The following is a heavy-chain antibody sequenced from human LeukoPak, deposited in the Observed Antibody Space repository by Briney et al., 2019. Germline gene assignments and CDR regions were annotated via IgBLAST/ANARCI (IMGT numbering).Heavy chain of an antibody. Sequence: ASVKVSCKASGYTFTGYYMHWVRQAPGQGLEWMGWINPNSGGTNYAQKFQGWVTMTRDTSISTAYMELSRLRSDDTAVYYCARQTHEKDTAMEFFDYWGQGTLDTVSS. J-gene: IGHJ4*02. CDR3: ARQTHEKDTAMEFFDY. D-gene: IGHD5-18*01. V-gene: IGHV1-2*04. CDR1: GYTFTGYY. CDR2: INPNSGGT.